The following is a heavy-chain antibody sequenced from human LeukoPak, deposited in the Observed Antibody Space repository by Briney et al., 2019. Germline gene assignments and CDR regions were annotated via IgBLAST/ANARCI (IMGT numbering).Heavy chain of an antibody. J-gene: IGHJ6*02. CDR3: ARDGGYSGYDSYYYYGMDV. CDR2: IYSGGST. V-gene: IGHV3-53*01. Sequence: GGSLRLSCAASGFTVSSNYMSWVRQAPGKGLEWVSVIYSGGSTYYADSVKGRFTISRDNSKNTLYLQMNSLRAEDTAVYYCARDGGYSGYDSYYYYGMDVWGQGTTVTVSS. D-gene: IGHD5-12*01. CDR1: GFTVSSNY.